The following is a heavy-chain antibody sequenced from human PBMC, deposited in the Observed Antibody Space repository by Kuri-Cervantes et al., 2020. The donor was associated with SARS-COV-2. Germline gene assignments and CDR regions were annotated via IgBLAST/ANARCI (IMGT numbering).Heavy chain of an antibody. Sequence: ASVKVSCKASGGTFSSYAISWVRQAPGQGLEWMGWISAYNGNTNYAQKLQGRVTMTTDTSTSTAYMELRSLRSDDTAVYYCAREDYDFWSGYSDYWGQGTLVTVSS. CDR3: AREDYDFWSGYSDY. V-gene: IGHV1-18*01. CDR1: GGTFSSYA. D-gene: IGHD3-3*01. CDR2: ISAYNGNT. J-gene: IGHJ4*02.